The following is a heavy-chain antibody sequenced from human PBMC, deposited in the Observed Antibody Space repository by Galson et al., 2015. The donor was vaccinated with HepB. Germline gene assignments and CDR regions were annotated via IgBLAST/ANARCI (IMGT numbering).Heavy chain of an antibody. CDR2: IKSKTDGGTT. CDR1: GFTFSNAW. CDR3: TLHCSSTSCYPAGAFDI. V-gene: IGHV3-15*01. D-gene: IGHD2-2*01. Sequence: SLRLSCAASGFTFSNAWMSWVRQAPGKGLEWVGRIKSKTDGGTTDYAAPVKGRFTISRDDSKNTPYLQMNSLKTEDTAVYYCTLHCSSTSCYPAGAFDIWGQGTMVTVSS. J-gene: IGHJ3*02.